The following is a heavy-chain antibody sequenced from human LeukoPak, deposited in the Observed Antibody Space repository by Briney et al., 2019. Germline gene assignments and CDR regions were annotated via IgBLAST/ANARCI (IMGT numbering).Heavy chain of an antibody. CDR1: GGTFGSYA. J-gene: IGHJ4*02. Sequence: SVKVSCKASGGTFGSYAISWVRQAPGQGLEWMGRIIPIFGTANYAQKFQGRVTITTDESTSTAYMELSSLRSEDTAVYYCASRYGSGSYREGIDYWGQGTLVTVSS. D-gene: IGHD3-10*01. CDR2: IIPIFGTA. V-gene: IGHV1-69*05. CDR3: ASRYGSGSYREGIDY.